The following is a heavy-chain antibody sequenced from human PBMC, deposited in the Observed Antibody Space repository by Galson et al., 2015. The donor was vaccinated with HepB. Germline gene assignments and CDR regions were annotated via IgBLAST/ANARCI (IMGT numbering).Heavy chain of an antibody. CDR3: AGAVPTNYYHSSGYFDYALDR. CDR2: INTDGSST. J-gene: IGHJ5*02. D-gene: IGHD3-22*01. V-gene: IGHV3-74*01. Sequence: SLRLSCAASGFSFSSYWMHWVRQTPGKGLVWVSRINTDGSSTTYADSVKGRFTISRDNAQNTLFLQMNSLSAEDTAVYYCAGAVPTNYYHSSGYFDYALDRWGQGTLVTVSS. CDR1: GFSFSSYW.